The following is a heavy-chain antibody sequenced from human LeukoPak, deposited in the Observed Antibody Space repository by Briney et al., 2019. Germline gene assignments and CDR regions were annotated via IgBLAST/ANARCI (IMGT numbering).Heavy chain of an antibody. D-gene: IGHD6-19*01. J-gene: IGHJ4*02. Sequence: GGSLRLSCAASGFTFSSYAMSWVRQAPGKGLEWVSAISGSGTFTHYADSVKGRFTISRDNSKNTLYLQMNSLRAEDTAVYYCAKDSATSGWSGGFHFWGQGTLVTVSS. CDR1: GFTFSSYA. CDR2: ISGSGTFT. CDR3: AKDSATSGWSGGFHF. V-gene: IGHV3-23*01.